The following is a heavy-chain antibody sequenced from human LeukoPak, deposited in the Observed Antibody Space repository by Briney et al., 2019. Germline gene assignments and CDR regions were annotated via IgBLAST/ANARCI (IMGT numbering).Heavy chain of an antibody. CDR2: IYSTGST. CDR3: ARLKGTAMVDY. V-gene: IGHV4-59*13. Sequence: SETLSLTCSLSGGSINSYYWTWIRQPPGKGLEWIGHIYSTGSTVYNPSLKSRVTISIDGSKNQFSLKLSSVTAADTAVYSCARLKGTAMVDYWGQGTLVTVSS. CDR1: GGSINSYY. J-gene: IGHJ4*02. D-gene: IGHD5-18*01.